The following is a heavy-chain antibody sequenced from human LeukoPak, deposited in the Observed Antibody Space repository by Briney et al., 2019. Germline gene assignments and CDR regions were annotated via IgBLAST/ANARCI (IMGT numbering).Heavy chain of an antibody. V-gene: IGHV4-39*01. D-gene: IGHD2-21*01. J-gene: IGHJ5*02. CDR3: ARGPVSYPRGWFDP. CDR1: GGSVSSSSYY. Sequence: PSETLSLTCTVSGGSVSSSSYYWGWIRQPPGKGLEWIGSLYYSGSTYCNPSLKSRVTLSVDTSQNQFSLRLTSVTAADTAVYYCARGPVSYPRGWFDPWGQGTLVTVSS. CDR2: LYYSGST.